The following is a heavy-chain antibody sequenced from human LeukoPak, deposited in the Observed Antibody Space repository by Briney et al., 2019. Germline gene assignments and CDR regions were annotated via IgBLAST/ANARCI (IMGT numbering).Heavy chain of an antibody. CDR1: GYSFTSYW. Sequence: GESLKISCKGSGYSFTSYWIGWVRQMPGKGLEWMGVIYPGDSDTRYSPSFQGQVTISADKSISTAYLQWSSLKASDTAMYYCARVVVAAFYCFDYWGQGTLVTVSS. CDR2: IYPGDSDT. CDR3: ARVVVAAFYCFDY. D-gene: IGHD2-15*01. J-gene: IGHJ4*02. V-gene: IGHV5-51*01.